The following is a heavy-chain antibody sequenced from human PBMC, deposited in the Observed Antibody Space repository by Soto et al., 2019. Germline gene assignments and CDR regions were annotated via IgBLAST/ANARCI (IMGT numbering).Heavy chain of an antibody. D-gene: IGHD6-6*01. CDR2: INAGNGNT. Sequence: GASVKVSCKASGYTFTSYAMHWVRQAPGQRLEWMGWINAGNGNTKYSQKFQGRVTITRDTSASTAYMELSSLRSEDTAVYYCARSASSARPYYFDYWGQGTLVTVYS. J-gene: IGHJ4*02. CDR3: ARSASSARPYYFDY. CDR1: GYTFTSYA. V-gene: IGHV1-3*01.